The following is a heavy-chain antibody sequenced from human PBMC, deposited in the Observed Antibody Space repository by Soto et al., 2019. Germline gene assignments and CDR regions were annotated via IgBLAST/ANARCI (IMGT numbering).Heavy chain of an antibody. CDR3: AGGPGVARNY. CDR1: GGSISSGGYS. CDR2: IYHSGST. Sequence: SETLSLTCAVSGGSISSGGYSWSWIRQPPGKGLEWIGYIYHSGSTYYNPSLKSRVTISVDRSKNQFSLKLSSVTTADTAVYYCAGGPGVARNYWGQGTLVTVSS. D-gene: IGHD5-12*01. J-gene: IGHJ4*02. V-gene: IGHV4-30-2*01.